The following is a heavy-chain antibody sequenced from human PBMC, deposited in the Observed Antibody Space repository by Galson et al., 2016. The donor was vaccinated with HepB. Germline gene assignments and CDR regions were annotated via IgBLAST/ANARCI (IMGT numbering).Heavy chain of an antibody. J-gene: IGHJ5*02. CDR2: ISWNSGNT. CDR3: EKAAQYCSSSSCRNWFDP. D-gene: IGHD2-2*01. V-gene: IGHV3-9*01. CDR1: GFTFDDYA. Sequence: SLRLSCAASGFTFDDYAMHWVRQAPGKGLEWVSGISWNSGNTGYADSVKGRFTISRDNAKDSLYLQMNSLRPEDTALYFCEKAAQYCSSSSCRNWFDPWGLGTLVTVSS.